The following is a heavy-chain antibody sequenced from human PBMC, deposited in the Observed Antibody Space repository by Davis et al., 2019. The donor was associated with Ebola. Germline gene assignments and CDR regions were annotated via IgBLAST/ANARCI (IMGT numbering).Heavy chain of an antibody. CDR2: INAGNGNT. D-gene: IGHD3-10*01. V-gene: IGHV1-3*01. CDR1: GYTFTSYA. CDR3: ATGASGEATSFGY. Sequence: ASVKVSCKASGYTFTSYAMHWVRQAPGQRLEWMGWINAGNGNTKYSQKFQGRVTITRDTSASTAYMELSSLRSEDTAVYYCATGASGEATSFGYWGQGTLVTVSS. J-gene: IGHJ4*02.